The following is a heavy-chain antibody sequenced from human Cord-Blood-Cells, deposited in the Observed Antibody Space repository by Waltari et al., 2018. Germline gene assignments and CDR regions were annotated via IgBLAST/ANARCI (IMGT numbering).Heavy chain of an antibody. V-gene: IGHV2-70*01. J-gene: IGHJ6*02. CDR2: IDWDDDK. D-gene: IGHD2-15*01. CDR1: GFSLSTSGMC. CDR3: ARASGPYYYYGMDV. Sequence: QVTLRESGPALVKPTQTLTLTCTFSGFSLSTSGMCVSWIRQPPGKALEWLALIDWDDDKYYSTSLKTRLTISKDTSKNQVVLTMTNMDPVDTATYYCARASGPYYYYGMDVWGQGTTVTVSS.